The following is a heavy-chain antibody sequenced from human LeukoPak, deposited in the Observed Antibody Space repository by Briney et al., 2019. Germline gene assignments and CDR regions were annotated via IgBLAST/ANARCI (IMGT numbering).Heavy chain of an antibody. J-gene: IGHJ4*02. CDR3: AKDQGSSWYLVDY. D-gene: IGHD6-13*01. V-gene: IGHV3-30*02. Sequence: GSLRLSCAASGFTFSSYGMHWVRQAPGKGLEWVAFIRYDGSNKYYADSVKGRFTISRDNSKNTLYLQMNSLRAEDTAVYYCAKDQGSSWYLVDYWGQGTLVTVSS. CDR1: GFTFSSYG. CDR2: IRYDGSNK.